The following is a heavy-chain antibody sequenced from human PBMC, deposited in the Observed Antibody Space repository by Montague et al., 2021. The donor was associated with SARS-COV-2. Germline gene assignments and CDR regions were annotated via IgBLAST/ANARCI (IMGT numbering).Heavy chain of an antibody. D-gene: IGHD3-9*01. CDR2: IRGSGGST. V-gene: IGHV3-23*01. CDR1: GFSFSFYA. CDR3: ARMDILTAYPDDY. Sequence: SLRLSCAASGFSFSFYAMSWVRQAPGKGLEWVSGIRGSGGSTYYXDSVKGRFTISRDNSKNTLYLQMNSLGAGDTAVYYCARMDILTAYPDDYWGQGTLVTVSS. J-gene: IGHJ4*02.